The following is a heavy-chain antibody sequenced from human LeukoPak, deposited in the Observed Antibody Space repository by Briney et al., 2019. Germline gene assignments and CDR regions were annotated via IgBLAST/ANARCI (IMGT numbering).Heavy chain of an antibody. J-gene: IGHJ4*02. Sequence: GGSLRLSCTASGFTFRAYGMYWVRHAPGEGLERVSLISGDGGSTDYADSVKGRFTISRDNSKDSLHLQMTSLRTEDTGFYYCTRDKRATNELGAFDHWGQGILVTVSS. V-gene: IGHV3-43*02. CDR3: TRDKRATNELGAFDH. CDR1: GFTFRAYG. D-gene: IGHD5-24*01. CDR2: ISGDGGST.